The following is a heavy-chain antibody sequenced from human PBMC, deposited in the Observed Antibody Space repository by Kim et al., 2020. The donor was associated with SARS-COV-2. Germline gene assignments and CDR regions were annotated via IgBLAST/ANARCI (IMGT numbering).Heavy chain of an antibody. CDR2: ISPNSGNA. CDR1: GYTFSDYG. V-gene: IGHV1-18*04. Sequence: ASVKVSCKASGYTFSDYGINWVRQAPGEGLEWMGRISPNSGNANYAQNLQDRVIMTTDTSTSTAYMELRSLKSDDTAVYYCTRAQVTLFFYYGMDVWGQWTTVIVSS. CDR3: TRAQVTLFFYYGMDV. J-gene: IGHJ6*02.